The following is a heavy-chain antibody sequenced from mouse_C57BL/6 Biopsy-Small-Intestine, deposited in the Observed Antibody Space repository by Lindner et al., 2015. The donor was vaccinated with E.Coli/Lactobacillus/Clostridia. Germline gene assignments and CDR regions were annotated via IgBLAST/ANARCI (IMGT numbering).Heavy chain of an antibody. V-gene: IGHV1-54*01. CDR2: INPTSGVT. CDR3: ASYGYDFDY. D-gene: IGHD2-2*01. CDR1: GYAFTNYL. Sequence: VQLQESGAELVRPGTSVKVSCKASGYAFTNYLMEWVKQRPGQGLEWIGVINPTSGVTNYNEKFKGKATLTADKSSSTAYMQLSSLTSEDSAVYFCASYGYDFDYWGQGTTLTVSS. J-gene: IGHJ2*01.